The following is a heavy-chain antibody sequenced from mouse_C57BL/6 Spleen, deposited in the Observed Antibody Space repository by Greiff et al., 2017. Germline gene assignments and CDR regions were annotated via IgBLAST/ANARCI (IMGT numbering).Heavy chain of an antibody. J-gene: IGHJ3*01. CDR2: ISDGGSYT. V-gene: IGHV5-4*01. CDR3: ARDLGRRFAY. CDR1: GFTFSSYA. Sequence: EVMLVESGGGLVKPGGSLKLSCAASGFTFSSYAMSWVRQTPEKRLEWVATISDGGSYTYYPDNVKGRFTISRDNAKNNLYLQMSHLKSEDTAMYYCARDLGRRFAYWGQGTLVTVSA. D-gene: IGHD4-1*01.